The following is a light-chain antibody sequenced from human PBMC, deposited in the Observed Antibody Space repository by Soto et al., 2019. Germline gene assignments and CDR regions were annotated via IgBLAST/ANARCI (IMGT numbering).Light chain of an antibody. Sequence: DIQITPSPSSVSASVGDRVTISCRASEDINSRLAWYQQKPGNAPKLLIYAAFILQSGVPSRFSGYGSGTDFTLSISSLQPEDFATYYCQQADSFPITFGQGTRLEIK. CDR3: QQADSFPIT. CDR1: EDINSR. CDR2: AAF. V-gene: IGKV1-12*01. J-gene: IGKJ5*01.